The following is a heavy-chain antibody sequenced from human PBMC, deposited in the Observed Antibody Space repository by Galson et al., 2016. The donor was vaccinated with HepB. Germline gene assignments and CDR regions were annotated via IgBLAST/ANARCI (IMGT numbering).Heavy chain of an antibody. V-gene: IGHV3-23*01. CDR2: ISGSGLKT. J-gene: IGHJ4*02. CDR3: AKFQMAVTGNVGYFDY. Sequence: SLRLSCAASGFTFDTHAMNWVRQAPGKGLEWVSAISGSGLKTDYADPVKGRFTIFRDNSKNTVSLQMSNLRVGDTAVYYCAKFQMAVTGNVGYFDYWGQGTPVTVSS. CDR1: GFTFDTHA. D-gene: IGHD6-19*01.